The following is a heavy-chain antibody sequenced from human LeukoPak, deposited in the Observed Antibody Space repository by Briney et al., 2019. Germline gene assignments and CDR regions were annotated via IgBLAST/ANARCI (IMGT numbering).Heavy chain of an antibody. CDR1: GFTFSSYG. J-gene: IGHJ4*02. CDR2: ISYDGSNK. Sequence: GRSLRLSCAASGFTFSSYGMHWVRQAPSKGLEWVAVISYDGSNKYYADSVKGRFTISRDNSKNTLYLQMNSLRAEDTAVYYCAKDWGSSPLDYWGQGTLVTVSS. CDR3: AKDWGSSPLDY. D-gene: IGHD3-16*01. V-gene: IGHV3-30*18.